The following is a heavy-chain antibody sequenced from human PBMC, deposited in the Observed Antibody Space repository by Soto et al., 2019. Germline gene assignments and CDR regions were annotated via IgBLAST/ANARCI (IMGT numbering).Heavy chain of an antibody. CDR2: IYYSGST. D-gene: IGHD2-8*01. J-gene: IGHJ6*02. V-gene: IGHV4-30-4*01. CDR1: GGSISSGDYY. CDR3: ASTYGGYYNGMDV. Sequence: QVQLQESGPGLVKPSQTLSLTCTVSGGSISSGDYYRSWIRQPPGKGLEWIGYIYYSGSTYYNPSIKTRVHISADTSKNQFSLQLNSVTAADTAVYYCASTYGGYYNGMDVWGQGTTVTVSS.